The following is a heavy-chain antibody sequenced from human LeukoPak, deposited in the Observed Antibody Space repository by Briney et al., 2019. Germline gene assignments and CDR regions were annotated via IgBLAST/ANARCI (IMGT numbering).Heavy chain of an antibody. J-gene: IGHJ5*02. CDR1: GYSISSGYY. CDR2: IYYSGNT. V-gene: IGHV4-38-2*02. CDR3: ATDKGYRQWFDP. Sequence: PSETLSLTCAVSGYSISSGYYWGWIRQPPGKGLEWIGSIYYSGNTYYNPSLKSRLTMSVDTSKNPFSLKLASVTAADTAVYYCATDKGYRQWFDPWGQGTLVTVSS. D-gene: IGHD5-24*01.